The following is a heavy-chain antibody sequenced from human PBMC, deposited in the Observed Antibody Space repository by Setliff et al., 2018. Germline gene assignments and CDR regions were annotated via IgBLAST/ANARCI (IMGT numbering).Heavy chain of an antibody. CDR3: TRDPTGSNFYNFQFYMDV. CDR1: GYPFTGYY. D-gene: IGHD1-1*01. Sequence: ASVKVSCKALGYPFTGYYYNHWVRQAPGQGPEWMGWINPNTGAAKYAQQFQARVTMTRDMSLRTVYLDLSGLTSDDTAVYYCTRDPTGSNFYNFQFYMDVWGKGTTVTVSS. J-gene: IGHJ6*03. CDR2: INPNTGAA. V-gene: IGHV1-2*02.